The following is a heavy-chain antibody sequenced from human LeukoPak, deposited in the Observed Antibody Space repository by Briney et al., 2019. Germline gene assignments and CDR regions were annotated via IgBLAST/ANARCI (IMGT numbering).Heavy chain of an antibody. CDR1: GFTFDDYG. V-gene: IGHV3-20*04. CDR2: INWNGGST. J-gene: IGHJ6*03. D-gene: IGHD2-15*01. CDR3: AREGYCSGGSCFLGSDYYYYYYMDV. Sequence: GGSLRLSCAASGFTFDDYGMSWVRQASGKGLEWVSGINWNGGSTGYADSVKGRFTISRDNAKNSLYLQMNSLRAEDTALYYCAREGYCSGGSCFLGSDYYYYYYMDVWGKGTTVTVSS.